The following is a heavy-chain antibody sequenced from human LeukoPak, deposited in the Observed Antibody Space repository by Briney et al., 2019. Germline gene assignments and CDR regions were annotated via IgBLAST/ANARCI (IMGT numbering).Heavy chain of an antibody. CDR1: GFTFSSYW. V-gene: IGHV3-7*01. Sequence: PGGALRLCCAAPGFTFSSYWMSWVPQAPGKGLEWVANIKQEGSEKYYVDSEKGRFTISRDNAKNSLYLQMNSLRAEDTAVYYCARARIAAGTYYFDYWGQGTLVTVSS. D-gene: IGHD6-6*01. J-gene: IGHJ4*02. CDR2: IKQEGSEK. CDR3: ARARIAAGTYYFDY.